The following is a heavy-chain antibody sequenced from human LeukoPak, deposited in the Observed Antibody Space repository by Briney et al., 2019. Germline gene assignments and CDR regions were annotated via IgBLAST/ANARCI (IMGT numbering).Heavy chain of an antibody. D-gene: IGHD2-2*01. CDR2: IYSDGST. Sequence: PGGSLRLSCAASGFTVSSNYMSWVRQAPGKGLEWVSVIYSDGSTYYADSVKGRFTISRDNSKNTLYLQMNSLRAEDTAVYYCARSMDCSSTSCYGLEGTYYYYGMDVWGKGTTVTVSS. CDR1: GFTVSSNY. V-gene: IGHV3-53*01. J-gene: IGHJ6*04. CDR3: ARSMDCSSTSCYGLEGTYYYYGMDV.